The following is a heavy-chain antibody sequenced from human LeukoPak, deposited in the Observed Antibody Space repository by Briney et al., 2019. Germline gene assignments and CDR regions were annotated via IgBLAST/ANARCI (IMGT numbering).Heavy chain of an antibody. J-gene: IGHJ4*02. V-gene: IGHV3-30*04. D-gene: IGHD6-19*01. CDR2: ISYDGSNK. CDR1: GFTFSSYA. CDR3: AREPLDSSGWYEFDY. Sequence: GGSLRLSSAASGFTFSSYAMHWVRQAPGKGLEWVAVISYDGSNKYYADSVKGRFTISRDNSKNTLYLQMNSLRAEDTAVYYCAREPLDSSGWYEFDYWGQGTLVTVSS.